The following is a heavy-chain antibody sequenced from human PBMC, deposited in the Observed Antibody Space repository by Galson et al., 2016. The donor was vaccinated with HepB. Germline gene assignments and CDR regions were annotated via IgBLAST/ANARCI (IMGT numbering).Heavy chain of an antibody. CDR3: ARVRSRFSSGYYTGARDVFAI. J-gene: IGHJ3*02. D-gene: IGHD3-3*01. V-gene: IGHV3-21*01. Sequence: SLRLSCAASGFSISTYTMNWVRQAPGKGLEWISYISSSSAYVDYADSVKGRFTISRENAKNSLYLQMNSLRAEDTAVYYCARVRSRFSSGYYTGARDVFAIWGQGTVVTVSS. CDR1: GFSISTYT. CDR2: ISSSSAYV.